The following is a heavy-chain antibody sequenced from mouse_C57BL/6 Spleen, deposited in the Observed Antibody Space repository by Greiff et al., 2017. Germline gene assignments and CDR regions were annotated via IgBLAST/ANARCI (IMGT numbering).Heavy chain of an antibody. Sequence: VQLQQSGPELVKPGASVKISCKASGYTFTDYYINWVKQRPGQGLGWIGWIYPGSGNTKYNEKFKGKATLTVDTSSSTAYMQLSSLTSEDSAVYFCARPNYYGSSYDWDFDVWGTGTTVTVSS. CDR1: GYTFTDYY. CDR3: ARPNYYGSSYDWDFDV. D-gene: IGHD1-1*01. V-gene: IGHV1-84*01. CDR2: IYPGSGNT. J-gene: IGHJ1*03.